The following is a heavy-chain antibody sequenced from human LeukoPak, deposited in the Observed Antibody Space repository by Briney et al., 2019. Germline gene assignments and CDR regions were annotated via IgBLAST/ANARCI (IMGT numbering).Heavy chain of an antibody. Sequence: PSETLSLICTISGGSIRSYYWSWIRQAPGKGLEWIGYIFNSGSTDYNPSLKSRVTISVDTSKNQFSLKVNSLNATDTAVYYCARYGSRRAFDIWGQGTMVTVSS. V-gene: IGHV4-59*08. CDR3: ARYGSRRAFDI. CDR1: GGSIRSYY. CDR2: IFNSGST. D-gene: IGHD3-10*01. J-gene: IGHJ3*02.